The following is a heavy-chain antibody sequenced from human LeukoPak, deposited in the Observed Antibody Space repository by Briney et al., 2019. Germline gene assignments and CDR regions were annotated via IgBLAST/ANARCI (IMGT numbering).Heavy chain of an antibody. CDR1: GGSISSGGYY. D-gene: IGHD3-22*01. Sequence: SETLSLTCTVSGGSISSGGYYWSWIRQHPGKGLEWIGYIYYSGSTYYNPSLKSRVTISVDTSKNQFSLNLSSVTAADTAVYYCARADYDTSAYYYTFDYWGQGTLVTVSS. CDR3: ARADYDTSAYYYTFDY. J-gene: IGHJ4*02. V-gene: IGHV4-31*03. CDR2: IYYSGST.